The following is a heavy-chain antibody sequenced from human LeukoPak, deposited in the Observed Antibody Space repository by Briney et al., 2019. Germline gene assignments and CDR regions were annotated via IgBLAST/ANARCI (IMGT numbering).Heavy chain of an antibody. Sequence: PGRSLRLSCAASGFTFSSYAMHWVRQAPGKGLVWVALISYDGSDKYSADSVKGRFTISRDNSKNTLYLQMSSLRAEDTAVYYCARDCTNGVCYRTLDYWGQGTLVTVSS. CDR1: GFTFSSYA. J-gene: IGHJ4*02. V-gene: IGHV3-30*04. CDR2: ISYDGSDK. CDR3: ARDCTNGVCYRTLDY. D-gene: IGHD2-8*01.